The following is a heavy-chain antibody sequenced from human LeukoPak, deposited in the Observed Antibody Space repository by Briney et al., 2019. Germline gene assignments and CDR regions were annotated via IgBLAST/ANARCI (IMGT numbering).Heavy chain of an antibody. D-gene: IGHD6-6*01. Sequence: SVKVSCKASGGTFSSYAISWVRQAPGQGLEWMGGIIPIFGTANYAQKFQGRVTITTDESTSTAYMGLSSLRSEDTAVYYCASSYSSSKAIDYWGQGTLVTVSS. V-gene: IGHV1-69*05. CDR3: ASSYSSSKAIDY. CDR1: GGTFSSYA. CDR2: IIPIFGTA. J-gene: IGHJ4*02.